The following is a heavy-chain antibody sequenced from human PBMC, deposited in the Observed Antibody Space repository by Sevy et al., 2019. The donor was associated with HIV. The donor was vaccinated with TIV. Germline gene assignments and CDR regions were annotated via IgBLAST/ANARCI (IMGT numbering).Heavy chain of an antibody. Sequence: ASVKVSCKASGYTFTSYGISWVRQAPGQGLEWMGWISAYNGNTNYSQKLQGRVTMTTDTSTSTAYMVLRSLRSDDTAVYYCARGDIVVVPAATPYYYGMDVWGQGATVTVSS. J-gene: IGHJ6*02. V-gene: IGHV1-18*01. CDR3: ARGDIVVVPAATPYYYGMDV. CDR2: ISAYNGNT. D-gene: IGHD2-2*01. CDR1: GYTFTSYG.